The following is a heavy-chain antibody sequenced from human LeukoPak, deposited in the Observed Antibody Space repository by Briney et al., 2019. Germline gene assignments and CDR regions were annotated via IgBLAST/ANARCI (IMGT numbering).Heavy chain of an antibody. Sequence: GGSLRLSCAASGFTFSSYAMSWVRQAPGKGLEWVSAISGSGGSTYYADSVKGRFTISRDNSKDTLYLQMNSLRAEDTAVYYCAKAQGYYYGSGKYTIDYWGQGTLVTVSS. CDR1: GFTFSSYA. V-gene: IGHV3-23*01. J-gene: IGHJ4*02. CDR3: AKAQGYYYGSGKYTIDY. D-gene: IGHD3-10*01. CDR2: ISGSGGST.